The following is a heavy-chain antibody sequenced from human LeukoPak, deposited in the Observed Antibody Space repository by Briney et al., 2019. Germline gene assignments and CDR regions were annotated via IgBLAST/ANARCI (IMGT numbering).Heavy chain of an antibody. CDR2: IYTSGST. Sequence: SETLSLTCTVSGGSISSYYWSWIRQPAGKGLEWIGRIYTSGSTNYDPSLKSRVTMSVDTSKNQFSLKLSSVTAADTAVYYCARDGYCSSTSCYEDYWGQGTLVTVSS. V-gene: IGHV4-4*07. D-gene: IGHD2-2*03. CDR1: GGSISSYY. CDR3: ARDGYCSSTSCYEDY. J-gene: IGHJ4*02.